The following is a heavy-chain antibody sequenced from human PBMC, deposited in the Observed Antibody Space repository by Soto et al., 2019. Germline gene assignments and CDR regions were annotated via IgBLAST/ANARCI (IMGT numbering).Heavy chain of an antibody. V-gene: IGHV4-34*01. J-gene: IGHJ6*03. Sequence: SETLSLTCAVYGGSFSGYYWSWIRQPPGKGLEWIGEINHSGSTNYNPSHKSGVTISVDTSKNQFSLKLSSVTAADTAVYYCARSRGFWSGYYRFSENYYYMDVWGKGTTVTVSS. CDR3: ARSRGFWSGYYRFSENYYYMDV. CDR1: GGSFSGYY. CDR2: INHSGST. D-gene: IGHD3-3*01.